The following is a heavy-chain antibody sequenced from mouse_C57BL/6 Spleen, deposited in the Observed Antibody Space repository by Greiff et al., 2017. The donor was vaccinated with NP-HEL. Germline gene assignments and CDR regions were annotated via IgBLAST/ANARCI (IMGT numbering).Heavy chain of an antibody. V-gene: IGHV1-53*01. D-gene: IGHD1-1*01. CDR2: INPSNGGT. Sequence: QVQLQQPGTELVKPGASVKLSCKASGYTFTSYWMHWVKQRPGQGLEWIGNINPSNGGTNYNEKFKSKATLTVDKSSSTAYMQLSSLTSEDSAVYYWARAHGAHGGSSYEFAYWGQGTLVTVSA. J-gene: IGHJ3*01. CDR1: GYTFTSYW. CDR3: ARAHGAHGGSSYEFAY.